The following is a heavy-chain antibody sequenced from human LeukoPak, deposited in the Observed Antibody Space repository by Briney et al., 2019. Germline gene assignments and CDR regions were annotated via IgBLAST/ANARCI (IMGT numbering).Heavy chain of an antibody. CDR2: IYYSGST. V-gene: IGHV4-39*01. Sequence: PSETLSLTCTVSGGSISSSSYYWGWIRQPPGKGLEWIGSIYYSGSTYYNPSLKSRVTISVDTSKNQFSLKLSSVTAADTAVYYCAGRGIAVAGGFDYWGQGTLVTFSS. J-gene: IGHJ4*02. D-gene: IGHD6-19*01. CDR3: AGRGIAVAGGFDY. CDR1: GGSISSSSYY.